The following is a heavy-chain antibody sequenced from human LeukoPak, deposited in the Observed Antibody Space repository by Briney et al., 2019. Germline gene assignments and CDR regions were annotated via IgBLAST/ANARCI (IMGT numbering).Heavy chain of an antibody. CDR3: ARRIEAAGRSFDY. V-gene: IGHV3-48*03. J-gene: IGHJ4*02. CDR2: ISSGGSTI. CDR1: GFTFSSYE. D-gene: IGHD6-13*01. Sequence: GGSLRRSCAASGFTFSSYEMNWVRQAPGKGLEWVSYISSGGSTIYYADSVKGRFTISRDNAKNSLFLQMNSLRDEDTAVYYCARRIEAAGRSFDYWGQGTLVTVSS.